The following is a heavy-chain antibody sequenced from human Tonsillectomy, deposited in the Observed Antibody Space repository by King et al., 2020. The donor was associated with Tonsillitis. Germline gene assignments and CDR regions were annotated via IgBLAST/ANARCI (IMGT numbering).Heavy chain of an antibody. J-gene: IGHJ6*03. Sequence: AQLVQSGGGLVQPGGSLRLSCAASGFTFSTYWMTWVRQAPGKGLEWVASIKEDGTEKQYVDSVKGRFTISRDNPKNSLYLQMNSLRAEDTAVYYCARDKRFFHYCMDVWGKGTTVTVSS. CDR3: ARDKRFFHYCMDV. V-gene: IGHV3-7*03. D-gene: IGHD3-3*01. CDR2: IKEDGTEK. CDR1: GFTFSTYW.